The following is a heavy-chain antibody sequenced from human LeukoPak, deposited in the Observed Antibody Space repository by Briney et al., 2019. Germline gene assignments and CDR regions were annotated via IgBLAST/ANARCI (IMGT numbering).Heavy chain of an antibody. V-gene: IGHV3-48*01. CDR2: ISSSSSI. J-gene: IGHJ6*03. CDR1: GFTFSSYS. Sequence: PGGSLRLSCAASGFTFSSYSMNWVRQAPGKGLEWVSYISSSSSIYYADSVKGRFTISRDNAKNSLYLQMNSLRAEDTAVYYCARDGETIFGVIIIYYYYMDVWGKGTTVTVSS. D-gene: IGHD3-3*01. CDR3: ARDGETIFGVIIIYYYYMDV.